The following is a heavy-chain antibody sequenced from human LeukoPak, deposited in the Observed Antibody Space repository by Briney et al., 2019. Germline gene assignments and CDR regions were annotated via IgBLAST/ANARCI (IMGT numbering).Heavy chain of an antibody. J-gene: IGHJ5*02. Sequence: SQTLSLTCTVSSGSIRCGDYYWSWIRQPPGKGLEWIGYIYYSGCTYYNPSLKSRVTISVDTSKNQFSLKLSSVTAADTAVYYCARVVVVVVAATPFESHWFDPWGQGTLVTVSS. D-gene: IGHD2-15*01. V-gene: IGHV4-30-4*01. CDR2: IYYSGCT. CDR3: ARVVVVVVAATPFESHWFDP. CDR1: SGSIRCGDYY.